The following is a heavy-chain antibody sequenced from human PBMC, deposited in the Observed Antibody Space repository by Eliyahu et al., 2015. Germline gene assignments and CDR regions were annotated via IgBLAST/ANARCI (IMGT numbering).Heavy chain of an antibody. CDR2: MNQDGSTT. D-gene: IGHD4-11*01. CDR1: GFTXSXYW. J-gene: IGHJ4*02. Sequence: EVQLVESGGXLVQPGGSLRLSCXASGFTXSXYWMHWVRQAPGEGPVWVPHMNQDGSTTTYADSVKGRFTISRDNAKNTLYLQMNSLRPEDTAVYYCARDKYYSMDYWGQGTPVTVSS. CDR3: ARDKYYSMDY. V-gene: IGHV3-74*03.